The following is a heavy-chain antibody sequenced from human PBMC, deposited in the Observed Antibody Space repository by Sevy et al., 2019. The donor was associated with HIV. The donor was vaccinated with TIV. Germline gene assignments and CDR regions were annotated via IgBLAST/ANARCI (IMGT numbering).Heavy chain of an antibody. CDR3: ARDDGGTTSSYYMDV. V-gene: IGHV1-18*04. CDR1: GYTFTSYG. Sequence: ASVKVSCKASGYTFTSYGISWVRQAPGQGLEWMGWISAYNGNTNYAQKLQGRVTMTTDTSTSTAYMELMSLRSDDTAVYYCARDDGGTTSSYYMDVWGKGTTVTVSS. CDR2: ISAYNGNT. D-gene: IGHD1-1*01. J-gene: IGHJ6*03.